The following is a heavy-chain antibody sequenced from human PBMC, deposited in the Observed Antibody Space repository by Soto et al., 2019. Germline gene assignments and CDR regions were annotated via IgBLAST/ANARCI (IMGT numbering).Heavy chain of an antibody. J-gene: IGHJ4*02. Sequence: GGSLRLSCAASGFPFRSSSMNWVRQAPGKGLEWLSSISSSSYYIFYADLVKGRFTISRDNAKNSLYLQMHSLRAEDTAVYYCARDLGEVSAFWGQGTPVTVS. D-gene: IGHD3-10*01. CDR1: GFPFRSSS. CDR3: ARDLGEVSAF. V-gene: IGHV3-21*01. CDR2: ISSSSYYI.